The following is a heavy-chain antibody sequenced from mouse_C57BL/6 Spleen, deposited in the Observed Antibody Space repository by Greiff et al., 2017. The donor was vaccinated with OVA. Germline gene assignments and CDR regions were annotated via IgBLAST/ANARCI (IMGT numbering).Heavy chain of an antibody. J-gene: IGHJ2*01. CDR1: GFTFSSYG. CDR2: ISSGGSYT. V-gene: IGHV5-6*01. D-gene: IGHD1-3*01. Sequence: EVQVVESGGDLVKPGGSLKLSCAASGFTFSSYGMSWVRQTPDKRLEWVATISSGGSYTYYPDSVKGRFTISRDNAKNTLYLQMSSLKSEDTAMYYCARHVIRNYFDYWGQGTTLTVSS. CDR3: ARHVIRNYFDY.